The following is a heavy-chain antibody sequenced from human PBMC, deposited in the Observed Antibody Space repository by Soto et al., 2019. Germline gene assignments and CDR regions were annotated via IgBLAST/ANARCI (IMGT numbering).Heavy chain of an antibody. V-gene: IGHV1-69*06. D-gene: IGHD2-15*01. CDR1: GGTFSSYA. J-gene: IGHJ6*02. CDR3: ARVGSYCSGGSCPHYCGMDV. Sequence: QVQLVQSGAEVKKPGSSVKVSCKASGGTFSSYAISWVRQAPGQGLEWMGGVIPIFGTANYAQKFQGRVTITADRSTSTAYMERSSLRSEDTAVYYCARVGSYCSGGSCPHYCGMDVWGQGTTVTVSS. CDR2: VIPIFGTA.